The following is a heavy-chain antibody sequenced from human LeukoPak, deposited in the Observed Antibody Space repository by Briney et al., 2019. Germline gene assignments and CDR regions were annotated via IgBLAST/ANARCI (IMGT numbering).Heavy chain of an antibody. CDR1: GGSISSGDYY. CDR3: ARQSGGFLEWLLTFDY. Sequence: SETLSLTCTVSGGSISSGDYYWSWIRQPPGKGLEWIGYIYYSGSTYYNPSLKSRVTISVDTSKNQFSLKLSSVTAADTAVYYCARQSGGFLEWLLTFDYWGQGTLVTVSS. J-gene: IGHJ4*02. D-gene: IGHD3-3*01. V-gene: IGHV4-30-4*08. CDR2: IYYSGST.